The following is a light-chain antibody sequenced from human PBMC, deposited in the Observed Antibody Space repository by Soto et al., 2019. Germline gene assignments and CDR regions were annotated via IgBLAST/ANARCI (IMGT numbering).Light chain of an antibody. CDR3: QQYNSDST. CDR1: QSVSRW. Sequence: DIEVTQSPSTLSASVGDRVAITCRASQSVSRWLAWYQQKPGKAPKLLIYDASYLEGGVPSRFSGSGSGSEFTLTISSLQPDDFATYYCQQYNSDSTFGQGTKVDIK. CDR2: DAS. V-gene: IGKV1-5*01. J-gene: IGKJ1*01.